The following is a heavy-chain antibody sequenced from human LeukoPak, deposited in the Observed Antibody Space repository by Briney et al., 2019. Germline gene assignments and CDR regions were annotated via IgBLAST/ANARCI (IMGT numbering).Heavy chain of an antibody. J-gene: IGHJ5*02. CDR3: ARPYYYDSRIDP. D-gene: IGHD3-22*01. V-gene: IGHV4-30-4*01. CDR1: GGSISSGDYY. CDR2: MYYSGST. Sequence: SETLALTCTVSGGSISSGDYYWSWIRQPPGKGLEWIAYMYYSGSTYYNPSLKSRVTMSADTSKNQLSLKLSSVTAADTAVYYCARPYYYDSRIDPWGQGILVTVSS.